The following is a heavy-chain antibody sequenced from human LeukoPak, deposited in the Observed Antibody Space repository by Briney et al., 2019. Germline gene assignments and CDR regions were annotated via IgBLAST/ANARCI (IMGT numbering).Heavy chain of an antibody. V-gene: IGHV3-23*01. CDR1: GFTFSSYA. CDR3: AKVETSGGANCYALDY. CDR2: ISGSDGST. Sequence: GGSLRLSCAASGFTFSSYATTWVRQAPDKGLEWVSAISGSDGSTYYADSVKGRFTISRDDSQNTLYLQMNSLSAEDTAVYYCAKVETSGGANCYALDYWGQGTLVTVSS. J-gene: IGHJ4*02. D-gene: IGHD2-2*01.